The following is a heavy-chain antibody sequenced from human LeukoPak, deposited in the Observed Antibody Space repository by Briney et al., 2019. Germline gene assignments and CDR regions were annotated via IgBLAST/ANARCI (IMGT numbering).Heavy chain of an antibody. D-gene: IGHD6-6*01. CDR1: GGSISSGGYY. V-gene: IGHV4-30-2*01. CDR2: IYHSGST. Sequence: PSQTLSLTCTVSGGSISSGGYYWSWIRQPPGKGLEWIGYIYHSGSTYYNPSLKSRVTISVDRSKNQFSLKLSSVTAADTAVYYCARPRASSSPGAFDIWGQGTMVTVSS. CDR3: ARPRASSSPGAFDI. J-gene: IGHJ3*02.